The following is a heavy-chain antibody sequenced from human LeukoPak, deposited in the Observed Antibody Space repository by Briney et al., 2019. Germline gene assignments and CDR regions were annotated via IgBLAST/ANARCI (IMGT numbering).Heavy chain of an antibody. V-gene: IGHV7-4-1*02. CDR3: ARDLRSNQPYRYYYYYYMDV. D-gene: IGHD4-11*01. Sequence: ASVKVSCKASGYTFTSYAMNWVRQAPGQGLGWMGWINTNTGNPTYAQGFTGRFVFSLDTSVSTAYLQISSLKAEDTAVYYCARDLRSNQPYRYYYYYYMDVWGKGTTVTVSS. CDR2: INTNTGNP. CDR1: GYTFTSYA. J-gene: IGHJ6*03.